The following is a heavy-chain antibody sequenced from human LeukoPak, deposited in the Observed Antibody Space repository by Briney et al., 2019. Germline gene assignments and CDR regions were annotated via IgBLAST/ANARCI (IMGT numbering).Heavy chain of an antibody. Sequence: GGSLRLSCAASGFTVSSNYMSWVRQAPGKGLEWVSVIYSGDNKYYADSVKGRFTISRDNSKNTLYLQLNSLRVEDTAVYYCARKDVSGYVDYWGQGTLVTVSS. J-gene: IGHJ4*02. CDR3: ARKDVSGYVDY. V-gene: IGHV3-53*01. D-gene: IGHD1-26*01. CDR2: IYSGDNK. CDR1: GFTVSSNY.